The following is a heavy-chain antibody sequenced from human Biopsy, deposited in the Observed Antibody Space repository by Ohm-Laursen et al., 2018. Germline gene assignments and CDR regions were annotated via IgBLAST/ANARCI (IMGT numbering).Heavy chain of an antibody. CDR1: GGSVSSGGFY. V-gene: IGHV4-31*01. CDR3: ARRPYGGTRYWYFDL. J-gene: IGHJ2*01. CDR2: IYYSGTT. D-gene: IGHD4-23*01. Sequence: TLSLTCTVSGGSVSSGGFYWSWIRPHPGMGLVGIGYIYYSGTTYSNPSFKSLVTISADTSKNQFSLKLDSVTDADLAVYYCARRPYGGTRYWYFDLWGRGTLVTVSS.